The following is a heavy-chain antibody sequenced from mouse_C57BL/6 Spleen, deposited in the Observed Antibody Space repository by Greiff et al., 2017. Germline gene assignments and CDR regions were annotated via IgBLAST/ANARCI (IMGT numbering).Heavy chain of an antibody. CDR3: ARSGHGYDVAWFAY. J-gene: IGHJ3*01. CDR1: GYTFTNYW. Sequence: QVQLQQSGAELVRPGTSVKMSCKASGYTFTNYWIGWAKQRPGHGLEWIGDIYPGGGYTNYNEKFKGKATLTADKSSSTAYMQFSSLPSEDSAIYYWARSGHGYDVAWFAYWGQGTLVTVSA. D-gene: IGHD2-2*01. V-gene: IGHV1-63*01. CDR2: IYPGGGYT.